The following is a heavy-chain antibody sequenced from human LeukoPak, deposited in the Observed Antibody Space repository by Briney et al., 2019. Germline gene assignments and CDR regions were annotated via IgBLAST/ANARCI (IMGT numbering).Heavy chain of an antibody. CDR1: GYTFTSYG. CDR2: ISAYNGNT. V-gene: IGHV1-18*01. J-gene: IGHJ4*02. Sequence: ASVKVSCKASGYTFTSYGISWVRQAPGQGLEWMGWISAYNGNTNYAQKLQGRVTMTTDTSTGTVYMELRSLRSDDTAVYYWARDKRNDILTGYYFPNDYWGQGTLVTVSS. D-gene: IGHD3-9*01. CDR3: ARDKRNDILTGYYFPNDY.